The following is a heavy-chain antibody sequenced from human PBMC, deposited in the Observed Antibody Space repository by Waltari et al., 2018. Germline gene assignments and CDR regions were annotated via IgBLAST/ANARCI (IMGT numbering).Heavy chain of an antibody. J-gene: IGHJ4*02. D-gene: IGHD3-10*01. Sequence: EVQLVQSGAEVKKPGATVTISCKVSGYTFSDYYMHWIQQAPGKGLEWMGLVDPEDGTTTYAENFQGRVSITADTSTDTVYMELSSLRSEDTAVYYCASERRHYFGSGSPHTYDSWGQGTLVTVSS. CDR2: VDPEDGTT. V-gene: IGHV1-69-2*01. CDR1: GYTFSDYY. CDR3: ASERRHYFGSGSPHTYDS.